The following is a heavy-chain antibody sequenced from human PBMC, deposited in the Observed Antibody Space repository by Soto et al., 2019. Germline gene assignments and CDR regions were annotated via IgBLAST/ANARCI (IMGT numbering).Heavy chain of an antibody. CDR2: INHSGNT. Sequence: KPSETLSLTCAVYGGSFNGYYWSWIRQPPGKGLEWIGEINHSGNTNYNPSLKSRVTISVDMSKNQFSLKLSSVTAADTAVYYCARGCKQLVLAYYGYYGMDVWGQGPTVTVSS. J-gene: IGHJ6*02. V-gene: IGHV4-34*01. D-gene: IGHD6-13*01. CDR1: GGSFNGYY. CDR3: ARGCKQLVLAYYGYYGMDV.